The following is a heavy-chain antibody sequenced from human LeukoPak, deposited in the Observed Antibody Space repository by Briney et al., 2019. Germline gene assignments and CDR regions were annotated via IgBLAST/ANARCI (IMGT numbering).Heavy chain of an antibody. Sequence: ASVKVSCKASGYTFTSYGISWVRQAPGQGLEWMGWISAYNGNTNYAQKLQGRVTMTTDTSTGTAYMELRSLRSDDTAVYYCARGSYYDSSGYPSVPTYYYYGMDVWGQGTTVTVSS. D-gene: IGHD3-22*01. CDR1: GYTFTSYG. CDR3: ARGSYYDSSGYPSVPTYYYYGMDV. V-gene: IGHV1-18*01. J-gene: IGHJ6*02. CDR2: ISAYNGNT.